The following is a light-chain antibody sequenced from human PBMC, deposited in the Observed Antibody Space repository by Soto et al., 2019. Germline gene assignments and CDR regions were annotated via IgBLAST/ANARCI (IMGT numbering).Light chain of an antibody. CDR3: QQYYGAPLT. V-gene: IGKV4-1*01. J-gene: IGKJ4*01. Sequence: DIVMTQSPDSLAVSLGERATINCKSSQSLLSDSNKKNYLVWHQHKPGQPPKVLISWASTRVSGVPDRFSGSGSGTDFTLTISSLQAEDVAVYYCQQYYGAPLTFGGGTKVEIK. CDR2: WAS. CDR1: QSLLSDSNKKNY.